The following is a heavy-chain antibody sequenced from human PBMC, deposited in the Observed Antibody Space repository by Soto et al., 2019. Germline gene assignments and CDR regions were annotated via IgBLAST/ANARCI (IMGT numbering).Heavy chain of an antibody. J-gene: IGHJ6*02. CDR3: ARRDYYYYYGMDV. CDR1: GYTFISYG. Sequence: ASVKVSCKTSGYTFISYGISWVRQAPGQGLEWMGWISAYNGNTNYAQKLQGRVTMTTDTSTSTAYMELRSLRSDDTAVYYCARRDYYYYYGMDVWGQGTTVTVSS. V-gene: IGHV1-18*01. CDR2: ISAYNGNT.